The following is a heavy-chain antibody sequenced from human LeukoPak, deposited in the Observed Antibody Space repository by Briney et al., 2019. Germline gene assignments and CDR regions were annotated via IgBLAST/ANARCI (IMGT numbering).Heavy chain of an antibody. J-gene: IGHJ4*02. Sequence: GGSLRLSCAASGFTFSSYSMNWVRQAPGKGLEWVSSISSSSSYIYYADSVKGRFTISGDNAKNSLYLQMNSLRAEDTAVYHCARPRYCSSTSCPEFDYWGQGTLVTVSS. D-gene: IGHD2-2*01. CDR1: GFTFSSYS. V-gene: IGHV3-21*01. CDR2: ISSSSSYI. CDR3: ARPRYCSSTSCPEFDY.